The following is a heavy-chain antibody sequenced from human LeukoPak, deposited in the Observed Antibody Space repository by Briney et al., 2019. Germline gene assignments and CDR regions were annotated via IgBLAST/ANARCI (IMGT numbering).Heavy chain of an antibody. CDR3: ARATRGYFDY. Sequence: GGSLRLSCAASGFTVSSNYMSWVRQAPGKGLEWVSVIYSGGSTYYADSVKGRFTISRDNSKSTLYLQMSSLRAEDTAVYYCARATRGYFDYWGQGTLVTVSS. CDR2: IYSGGST. D-gene: IGHD2-2*01. CDR1: GFTVSSNY. V-gene: IGHV3-53*01. J-gene: IGHJ4*02.